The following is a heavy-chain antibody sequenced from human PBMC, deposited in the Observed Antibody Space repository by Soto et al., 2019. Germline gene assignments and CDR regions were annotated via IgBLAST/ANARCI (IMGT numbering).Heavy chain of an antibody. V-gene: IGHV4-39*01. Sequence: QLQLQESGPGLVKPSETLSLTCTVSGGSISSSSYYWGWIRQPPGKGLEWIGSIYYSGSTYYNPSLKSRVAISVDTSKNQFSLKLSSGTAADTAVYYCARPSAYCSGGSCYSPSWFDPWGQGTLVTVSS. CDR1: GGSISSSSYY. D-gene: IGHD2-15*01. CDR3: ARPSAYCSGGSCYSPSWFDP. J-gene: IGHJ5*02. CDR2: IYYSGST.